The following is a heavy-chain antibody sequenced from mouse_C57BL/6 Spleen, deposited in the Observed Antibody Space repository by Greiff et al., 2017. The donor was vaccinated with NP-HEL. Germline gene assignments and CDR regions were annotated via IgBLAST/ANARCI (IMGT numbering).Heavy chain of an antibody. CDR3: ARSFDYGSSYGYFDV. J-gene: IGHJ1*03. Sequence: VQLQHSGPELVKPGASVKIPCKASGYTFTDYNMDWVKQSHGKSLEWIGDINPNNGGTIYNQKFKGKATLTVDKSSSTAYMELRSLTSEDTAVYYCARSFDYGSSYGYFDVWGTGTTVTVSS. D-gene: IGHD1-1*01. CDR1: GYTFTDYN. V-gene: IGHV1-18*01. CDR2: INPNNGGT.